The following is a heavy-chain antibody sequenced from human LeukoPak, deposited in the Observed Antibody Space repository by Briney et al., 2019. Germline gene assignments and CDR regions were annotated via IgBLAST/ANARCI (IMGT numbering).Heavy chain of an antibody. CDR1: GFTFSGYG. CDR2: IWYDGSNE. V-gene: IGHV3-33*01. D-gene: IGHD5-18*01. Sequence: GGSLRLSCAASGFTFSGYGMHWVRQAPGKGLEWVAIIWYDGSNENYADSVKGRFTISRDNSKNTLYLQMNSLRAEDTAVCYCARDGYNYGQCDYWGQGSLVTVSS. CDR3: ARDGYNYGQCDY. J-gene: IGHJ4*02.